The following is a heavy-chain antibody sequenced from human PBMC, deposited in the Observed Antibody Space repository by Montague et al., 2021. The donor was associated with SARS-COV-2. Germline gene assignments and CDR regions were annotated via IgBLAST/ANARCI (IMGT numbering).Heavy chain of an antibody. D-gene: IGHD5-12*01. J-gene: IGHJ1*01. Sequence: SETLSLTCAVYGGSFSGYYWSWIRQPPGKGLEWIGEINNSGSTNYNPSLKSRVTISVDTSKNQFSLKLSSVTAADTAVYYCARGVGRGYSGYEGVCWGQGTLGT. V-gene: IGHV4-34*01. CDR3: ARGVGRGYSGYEGVC. CDR2: INNSGST. CDR1: GGSFSGYY.